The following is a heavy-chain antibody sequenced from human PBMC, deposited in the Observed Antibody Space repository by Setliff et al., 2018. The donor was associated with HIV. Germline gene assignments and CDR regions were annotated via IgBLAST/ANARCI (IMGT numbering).Heavy chain of an antibody. V-gene: IGHV4-4*09. J-gene: IGHJ3*02. D-gene: IGHD3-22*01. CDR1: GGSISGYY. Sequence: PSETLSLTCTVSGGSISGYYWSWIRQSPGKGLEWIGYIYSSGSTNLNPSLKSRVTLSIDTSKNQFSLNLTSMTAADTAVYFCVRHGYYYDFIDIWGQGTVVTVSS. CDR2: IYSSGST. CDR3: VRHGYYYDFIDI.